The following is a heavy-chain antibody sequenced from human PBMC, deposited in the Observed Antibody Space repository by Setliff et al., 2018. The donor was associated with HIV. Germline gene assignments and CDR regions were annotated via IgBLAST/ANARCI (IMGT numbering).Heavy chain of an antibody. CDR2: IHYTEKT. V-gene: IGHV4-39*01. CDR3: ASRVYYYDSNNYLREEGFDP. CDR1: GGSASHSRYY. Sequence: PSETLSLTCTVSGGSASHSRYYWAWIRQPPGKGLEYIGSIHYTEKTYYNPSLKSRVTISIDTSKNQFSLNLTSVTAADTAVHYCASRVYYYDSNNYLREEGFDPWGQGTLVTVSS. J-gene: IGHJ5*02. D-gene: IGHD3-22*01.